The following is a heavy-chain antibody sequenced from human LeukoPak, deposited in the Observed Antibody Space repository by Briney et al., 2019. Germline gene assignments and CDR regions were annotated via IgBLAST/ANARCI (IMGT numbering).Heavy chain of an antibody. Sequence: SQTLSLTCAVSGGSISSGGYSWSWIRQPPGKGLEWIGYIYHSGSTYYNPSLKSRVTISVDRSKNQFSLRLSSVTAADTAVYYCARVPLGITGTYEFDYWGQGTLVTVSS. J-gene: IGHJ4*02. D-gene: IGHD1-20*01. CDR1: GGSISSGGYS. CDR3: ARVPLGITGTYEFDY. V-gene: IGHV4-30-2*01. CDR2: IYHSGST.